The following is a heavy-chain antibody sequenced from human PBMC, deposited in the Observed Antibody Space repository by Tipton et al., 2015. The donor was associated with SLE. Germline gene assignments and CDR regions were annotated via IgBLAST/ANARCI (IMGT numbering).Heavy chain of an antibody. J-gene: IGHJ6*03. D-gene: IGHD3-10*01. Sequence: LRLSCTVSGGSISSYYWSWIRQPPGKGLEWIGDASYSGRPNFNPSLKSRVTVSVDTSKNQISLRLSSVTAADSAVYYCARADGSYFYYFMDVWGKGTTVTVSS. CDR1: GGSISSYY. CDR3: ARADGSYFYYFMDV. CDR2: ASYSGRP. V-gene: IGHV4-59*01.